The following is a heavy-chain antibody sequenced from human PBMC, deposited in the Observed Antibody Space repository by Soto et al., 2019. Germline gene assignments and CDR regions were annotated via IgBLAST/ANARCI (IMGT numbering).Heavy chain of an antibody. CDR3: AKGYLPVTDNYLDP. CDR1: GFPFEDFA. D-gene: IGHD5-18*01. Sequence: SLRLSCAASGFPFEDFAMHWVRQTPGKGLEWVSGISWNGRSKDYADSVKGRFTISRDNAKNSLFLQMNSLRPDDTAFYYCAKGYLPVTDNYLDPCGQGTKVTVYS. V-gene: IGHV3-9*01. CDR2: ISWNGRSK. J-gene: IGHJ5*02.